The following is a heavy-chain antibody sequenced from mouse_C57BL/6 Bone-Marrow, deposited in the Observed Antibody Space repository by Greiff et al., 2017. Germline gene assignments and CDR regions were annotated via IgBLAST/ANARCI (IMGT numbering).Heavy chain of an antibody. D-gene: IGHD1-1*01. V-gene: IGHV14-4*01. CDR3: TTLLITTLDY. Sequence: DVQLQESGAELVRPGASVKFSCTASGFNIKDDYMHWVKQRPEQGLEWIGWIDPENGDTEYASKFQGKATITADTSSNTAYMQLSSLTSEDTAVYYCTTLLITTLDYWGQGTSVTVSS. CDR2: IDPENGDT. J-gene: IGHJ4*01. CDR1: GFNIKDDY.